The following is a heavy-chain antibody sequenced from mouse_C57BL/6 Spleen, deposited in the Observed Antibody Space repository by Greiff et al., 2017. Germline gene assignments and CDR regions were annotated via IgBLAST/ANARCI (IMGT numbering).Heavy chain of an antibody. J-gene: IGHJ1*03. CDR1: GYTFTSYW. D-gene: IGHD1-1*01. CDR3: AREITTVVADWYCEV. Sequence: QVQLQQPGAELVKPGASVKMSCKASGYTFTSYWITWVKQRPGQGLEWIGDIYPGSGSTNYNEKFKSKATLTVDTSSSTAYMQLSSLTSEDSAVYYCAREITTVVADWYCEVWGTGTTVTVSS. V-gene: IGHV1-55*01. CDR2: IYPGSGST.